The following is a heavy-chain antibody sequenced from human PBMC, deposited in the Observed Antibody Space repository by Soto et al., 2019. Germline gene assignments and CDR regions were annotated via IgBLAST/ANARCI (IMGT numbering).Heavy chain of an antibody. CDR1: GFPFTMYS. CDR2: ISSTTNYI. V-gene: IGHV3-21*06. Sequence: PGGSLRLSCAASGFPFTMYSMNWVRQSPGKGLEWVSAISSTTNYIYYGDSMKGRFTISRDNAKNSLYLEMNSLRAEDTAVYYCARESEHRTSNFDYWGQGTLVTVSS. CDR3: ARESEHRTSNFDY. J-gene: IGHJ4*02.